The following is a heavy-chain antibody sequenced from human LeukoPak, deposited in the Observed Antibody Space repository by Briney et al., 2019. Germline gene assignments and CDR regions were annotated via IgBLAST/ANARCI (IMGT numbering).Heavy chain of an antibody. J-gene: IGHJ4*02. D-gene: IGHD1-26*01. CDR1: GFPFSSYA. CDR2: ISGSGGST. Sequence: GSLRLSCAASGFPFSSYAMSWVRQAPGKGLEWVSAISGSGGSTYYADSVKGRFTISRDNSKNTLYLQMNSLRAEDTAVYYCAKVFVGATIYFDYWGQGTLVTVSS. CDR3: AKVFVGATIYFDY. V-gene: IGHV3-23*01.